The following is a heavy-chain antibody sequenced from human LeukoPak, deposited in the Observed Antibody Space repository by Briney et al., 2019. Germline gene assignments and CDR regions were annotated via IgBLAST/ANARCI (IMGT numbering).Heavy chain of an antibody. V-gene: IGHV3-21*01. CDR3: ARDEVPAVDWAYYFDY. Sequence: GGSLRLSGAASGFTFSSYSMNWVRQAPGKGLEWVSSISSSSSYIYYADSVKGRFTISRDNARNSLYLQMNSLRAEDTAVYYCARDEVPAVDWAYYFDYWGQGTLVTVSS. J-gene: IGHJ4*02. CDR1: GFTFSSYS. CDR2: ISSSSSYI. D-gene: IGHD2-2*01.